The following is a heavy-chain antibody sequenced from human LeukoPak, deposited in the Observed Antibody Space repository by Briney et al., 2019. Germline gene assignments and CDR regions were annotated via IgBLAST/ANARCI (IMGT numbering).Heavy chain of an antibody. CDR1: GVTFDDYG. CDR3: ARDHYVWGVNYYYYYMDV. Sequence: GGSLRLSCAASGVTFDDYGMSWVRQAPGKGLEWVSGINWNGGSTGYADSVKGRFTISRDNAKNSLYLQMNSLRAEDTAVYYCARDHYVWGVNYYYYYMDVWGKGTTVTVSS. D-gene: IGHD3-16*01. J-gene: IGHJ6*03. CDR2: INWNGGST. V-gene: IGHV3-20*04.